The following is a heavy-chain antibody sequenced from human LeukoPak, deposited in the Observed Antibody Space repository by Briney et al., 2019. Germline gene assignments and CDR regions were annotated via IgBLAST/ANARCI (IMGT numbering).Heavy chain of an antibody. CDR2: ISGSGGST. D-gene: IGHD6-19*01. Sequence: GGSLRLSCAASGFTFSAYNMNWVRQAPGKGLEWVSAISGSGGSTYYADSVKGRFTISRDNSKNTLYLQMNSLRAEDTAVYYCAKDHGSGWYYFDYWGQGTLVTVSS. CDR3: AKDHGSGWYYFDY. V-gene: IGHV3-23*01. CDR1: GFTFSAYN. J-gene: IGHJ4*02.